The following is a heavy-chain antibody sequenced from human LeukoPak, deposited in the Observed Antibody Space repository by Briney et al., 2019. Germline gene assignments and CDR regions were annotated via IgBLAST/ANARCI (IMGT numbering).Heavy chain of an antibody. V-gene: IGHV3-11*05. Sequence: KPGGSLRLSCAASGFTFSDYYMSWIRQAPGKGLEWVSYISSISSYTNYGDSVKGRFTISRDNAKNSLYLQMNSLRAEDTAVYYCARATVTALGAFDIWGQGTMVTVSS. J-gene: IGHJ3*02. CDR1: GFTFSDYY. CDR3: ARATVTALGAFDI. D-gene: IGHD4-17*01. CDR2: ISSISSYT.